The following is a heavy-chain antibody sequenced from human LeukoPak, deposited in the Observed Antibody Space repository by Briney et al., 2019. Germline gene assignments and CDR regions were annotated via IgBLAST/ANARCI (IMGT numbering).Heavy chain of an antibody. D-gene: IGHD2-15*01. V-gene: IGHV5-51*01. CDR3: ARHIGGYCSGDSCRNYYGMDV. CDR2: IYPGDSDT. CDR1: GYSFTSYW. Sequence: GESLKISCKGSGYSFTSYWIGWVRQMPGKGLEWMGIIYPGDSDTRYSPSFQGQVTISADKSISTAYLQWSSLKASDTAMYYCARHIGGYCSGDSCRNYYGMDVWAQGTTVTVSS. J-gene: IGHJ6*02.